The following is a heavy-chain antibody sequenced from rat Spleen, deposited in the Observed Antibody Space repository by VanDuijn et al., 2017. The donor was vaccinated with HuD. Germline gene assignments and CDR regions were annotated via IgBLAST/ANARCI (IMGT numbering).Heavy chain of an antibody. CDR2: MWSGGTT. Sequence: QVQLMESGPGLVQPSETLSLTCTVSGFSLTRYNVHWVRQPPGKGLEWVGAMWSGGTTAYNSALKSRLSISRDTSKNQVFLKMNSLQTDDTGTYYCTRDRGYSTSLFDYWGQGVMVTVSS. D-gene: IGHD1-2*01. CDR3: TRDRGYSTSLFDY. J-gene: IGHJ2*01. V-gene: IGHV2-45*01. CDR1: GFSLTRYN.